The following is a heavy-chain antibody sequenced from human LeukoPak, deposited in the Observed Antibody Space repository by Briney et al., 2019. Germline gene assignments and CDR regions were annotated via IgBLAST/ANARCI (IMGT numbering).Heavy chain of an antibody. V-gene: IGHV3-9*01. CDR1: GFTFDDYA. Sequence: GGSLRLSCAASGFTFDDYAMHWVRQAPGKGLEWVSGISWNSGSIGYADSVKGRFTISRDNAQYLAYLQMSSLRAEDTAVYYCARLDRADYSTSPVPYYNYYMNAWDKGTTVIVSS. CDR3: ARLDRADYSTSPVPYYNYYMNA. J-gene: IGHJ6*03. D-gene: IGHD6-13*01. CDR2: ISWNSGSI.